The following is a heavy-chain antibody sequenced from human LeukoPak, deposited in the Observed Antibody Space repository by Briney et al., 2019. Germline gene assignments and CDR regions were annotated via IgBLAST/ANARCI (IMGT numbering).Heavy chain of an antibody. J-gene: IGHJ3*01. Sequence: ASVKVSCKASGYTFTSYDINWVRQATGQGLEWMGWMNPNSGNTGYAQKFQGRVTMTRNTSISTAYMELSSLRSEDTAVYYCVRRSSGWYDLDAFDVWGQGTMVTVSS. D-gene: IGHD6-19*01. CDR2: MNPNSGNT. CDR3: VRRSSGWYDLDAFDV. CDR1: GYTFTSYD. V-gene: IGHV1-8*01.